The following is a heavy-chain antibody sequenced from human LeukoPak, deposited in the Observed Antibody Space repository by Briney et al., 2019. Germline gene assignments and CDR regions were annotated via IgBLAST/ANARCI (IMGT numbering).Heavy chain of an antibody. D-gene: IGHD3-22*01. J-gene: IGHJ4*02. CDR2: IIPILGIA. CDR3: ARERKGVRDSSGYTFDY. CDR1: GGTFSSYA. Sequence: SVKVSCKASGGTFSSYAISWVRQAPGQGLEWMGRIIPILGIANYAQKFQGRVTITADKSTSTFYMELSSLRSEDTAVYYCARERKGVRDSSGYTFDYWGQGTLVTVSS. V-gene: IGHV1-69*04.